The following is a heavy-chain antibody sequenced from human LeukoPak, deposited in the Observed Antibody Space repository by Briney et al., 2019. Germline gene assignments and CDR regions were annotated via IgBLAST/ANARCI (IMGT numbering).Heavy chain of an antibody. CDR1: GFTFSSYG. CDR3: AREEYSSSSRAFDI. D-gene: IGHD6-13*01. J-gene: IGHJ3*02. CDR2: IWYDGSNK. Sequence: RRSLRLSCAASGFTFSSYGMHWVRQAPGKGLEWVAVIWYDGSNKYYADSVKGRFTISRDNSKNTLYLQMNSLRAEDTAVYYCAREEYSSSSRAFDIWGQGTMVTVSS. V-gene: IGHV3-33*01.